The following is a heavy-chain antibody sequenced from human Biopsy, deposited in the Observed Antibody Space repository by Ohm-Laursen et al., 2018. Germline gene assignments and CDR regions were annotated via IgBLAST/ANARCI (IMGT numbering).Heavy chain of an antibody. CDR1: GVTFDTYA. CDR2: RIPYFNTI. CDR3: VGGQRGPPIGVTVPGDAFDL. Sequence: VKISCKASGVTFDTYAFGWVRQAPGQGLEWMGGRIPYFNTIYYARNFQDRAVITADRSARTTDMQLRGLRPDDTAVYYCVGGQRGPPIGVTVPGDAFDLWGPGTMVTVSP. J-gene: IGHJ3*01. V-gene: IGHV1-69*13. D-gene: IGHD2/OR15-2a*01.